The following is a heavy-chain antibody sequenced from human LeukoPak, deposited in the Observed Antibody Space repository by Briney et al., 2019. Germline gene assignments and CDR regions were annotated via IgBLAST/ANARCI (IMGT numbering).Heavy chain of an antibody. Sequence: PSETLSLTCTVSDGSLSGFYWTWIRQSPWKGLEWIGFVYYTGSTKYNPSLKSRVTISVDTSKSQFSLKLTSVTAADTAVYYCARDRGSGTLNNWFDPWGQGTLVTVSS. CDR3: ARDRGSGTLNNWFDP. V-gene: IGHV4-59*01. CDR1: DGSLSGFY. CDR2: VYYTGST. D-gene: IGHD3-10*01. J-gene: IGHJ5*02.